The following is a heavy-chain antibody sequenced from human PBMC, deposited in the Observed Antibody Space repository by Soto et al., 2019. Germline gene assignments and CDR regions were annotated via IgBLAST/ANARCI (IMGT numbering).Heavy chain of an antibody. CDR2: ISAYNGNT. CDR3: ARGLWQNFNDY. V-gene: IGHV1-18*01. J-gene: IGHJ4*02. Sequence: QIQLVQSGAEVKKPGASVKVSCKASGYTFTSYGLSWVRQAPGHGLEWMGWISAYNGNTNYAQKFQGRVTLTTDSSTSTAHMEVRRLRFDDTAIYYCARGLWQNFNDYWGQGTLVTVSS. CDR1: GYTFTSYG. D-gene: IGHD3-10*01.